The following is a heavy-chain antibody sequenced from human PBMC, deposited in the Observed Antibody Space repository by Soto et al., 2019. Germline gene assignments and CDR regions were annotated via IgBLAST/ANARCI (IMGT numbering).Heavy chain of an antibody. CDR2: IYYSGST. Sequence: SETLSLTCTVSGGSISSYYWSWIRQPPGKGLEWIGYIYYSGSTNYNPSLKSRVTISVDTSKNQFSLKLSSVTAADTAVYYCARGIPRAFDIWDQGTMVTVSS. J-gene: IGHJ3*02. D-gene: IGHD2-2*02. V-gene: IGHV4-59*01. CDR3: ARGIPRAFDI. CDR1: GGSISSYY.